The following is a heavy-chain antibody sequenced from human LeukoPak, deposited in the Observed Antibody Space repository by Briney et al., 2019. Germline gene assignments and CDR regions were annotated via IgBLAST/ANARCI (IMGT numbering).Heavy chain of an antibody. J-gene: IGHJ4*02. Sequence: GGSLRLSCAASGFTFSSYSMNWVRQAPGKGLEWVSSISSSSSYIYYADSVKGRFTISRDNAKNSVYLQMNSLRAEDTALYYCARDGPYSYGPALDYWGQGTLVTVSS. CDR2: ISSSSSYI. CDR3: ARDGPYSYGPALDY. CDR1: GFTFSSYS. V-gene: IGHV3-21*01. D-gene: IGHD5-18*01.